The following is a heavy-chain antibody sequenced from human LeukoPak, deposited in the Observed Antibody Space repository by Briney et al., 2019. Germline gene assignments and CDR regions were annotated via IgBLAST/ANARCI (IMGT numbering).Heavy chain of an antibody. CDR2: INPSGGST. D-gene: IGHD3-22*01. Sequence: ASVKVSCKASGGTFSSYAISWVRQAPGQGLEWMGIINPSGGSTSYAQKFQGRVTMTRDTSTSTVYMELSSLRSEDTAVYYCARARDYDSSAYPPDYWGQGTPVTVSS. CDR3: ARARDYDSSAYPPDY. V-gene: IGHV1-46*01. CDR1: GGTFSSYA. J-gene: IGHJ4*02.